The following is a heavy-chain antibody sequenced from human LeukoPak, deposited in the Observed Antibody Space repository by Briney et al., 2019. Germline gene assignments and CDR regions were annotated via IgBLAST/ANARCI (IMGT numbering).Heavy chain of an antibody. D-gene: IGHD3-22*01. CDR1: GFTFSSYS. CDR2: ISSSSSYI. J-gene: IGHJ6*02. Sequence: PGGSLRLSCAASGFTFSSYSMNWVRQAPGKGLEWVSSISSSSSYIYYADSVKGRFTISRDNAKNSLFLQMNSLRAEDTAVYYCARDSDFDSSGYYPYYYYYYKMDVWGQGTTVTVFS. CDR3: ARDSDFDSSGYYPYYYYYYKMDV. V-gene: IGHV3-21*01.